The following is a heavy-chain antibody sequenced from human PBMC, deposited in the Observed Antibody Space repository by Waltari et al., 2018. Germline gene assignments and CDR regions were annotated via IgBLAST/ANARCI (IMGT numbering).Heavy chain of an antibody. J-gene: IGHJ1*01. CDR3: AGDGSSSAFHS. Sequence: DVQLVESGGGLVKSAVSLRLSLASPVLTLSTFNMNWVRQPPGKGLEWVSTISRSGNYIYYADSVKGRFTISRDNAKNSLFLHMNSLRGDDTAVYFCAGDGSSSAFHSWGQGTIVTVSS. CDR1: VLTLSTFN. D-gene: IGHD6-19*01. V-gene: IGHV3-21*02. CDR2: ISRSGNYI.